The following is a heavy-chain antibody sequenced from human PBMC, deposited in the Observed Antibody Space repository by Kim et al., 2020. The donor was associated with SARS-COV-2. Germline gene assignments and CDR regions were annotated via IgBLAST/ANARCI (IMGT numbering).Heavy chain of an antibody. D-gene: IGHD3-22*01. CDR2: ISGSGGST. Sequence: GGSLRLSCAASGFTFSSYAMSWVRQAPGEGLEWVSAISGSGGSTYYADSVKGRFTISRDNSKNTLYLQMNSLRAEDTAVYYCAKDTPYYYDSSGYLDYYGMDVWGQGTTVTVSS. V-gene: IGHV3-23*01. J-gene: IGHJ6*02. CDR1: GFTFSSYA. CDR3: AKDTPYYYDSSGYLDYYGMDV.